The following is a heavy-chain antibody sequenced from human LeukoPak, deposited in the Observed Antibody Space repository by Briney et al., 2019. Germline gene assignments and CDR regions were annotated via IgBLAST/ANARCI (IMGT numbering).Heavy chain of an antibody. J-gene: IGHJ4*02. D-gene: IGHD3-10*01. CDR3: AKNYGSGNYYLDD. Sequence: GGSLRLSCAASGFTFNSYGMHWVRQAPGKGLEWVAVISYDGSNKYYADSVKGRFIISRDNSKNTLYLQTNSLRAEDTAVYYCAKNYGSGNYYLDDWGQGTLVTVSS. CDR1: GFTFNSYG. CDR2: ISYDGSNK. V-gene: IGHV3-30*18.